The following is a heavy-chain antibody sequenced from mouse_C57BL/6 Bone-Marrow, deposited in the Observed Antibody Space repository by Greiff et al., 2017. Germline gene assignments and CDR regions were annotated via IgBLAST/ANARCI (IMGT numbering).Heavy chain of an antibody. V-gene: IGHV6-6*01. D-gene: IGHD4-1*01. J-gene: IGHJ4*01. Sequence: EVKLVESGGGLVQPGGSMKLSCAASGFTISDAWMDWVRQSPEKGLEWVAEIRNKANNHATYYAESVKGRFTISRDDSKSSVSLQLNSLRAEDTGIYYCTRTGLYAMDYWGQGTSVTVSS. CDR2: IRNKANNHAT. CDR3: TRTGLYAMDY. CDR1: GFTISDAW.